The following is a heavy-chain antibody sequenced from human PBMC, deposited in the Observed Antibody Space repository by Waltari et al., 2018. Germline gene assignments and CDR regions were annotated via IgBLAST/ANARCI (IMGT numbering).Heavy chain of an antibody. CDR3: ARAGITIFGVADNWFDP. CDR1: GYTFTSYG. CDR2: ISAYNGNT. J-gene: IGHJ5*02. V-gene: IGHV1-18*01. Sequence: QVQLVQSGAEVKKPGASVKVSCKASGYTFTSYGISWVRQAPGQGLEWMGWISAYNGNTNYAQKLQGRVTMTTDTSTSTAYMGRRSLRSDDTAVYYCARAGITIFGVADNWFDPWGQGTLVTVSS. D-gene: IGHD3-3*01.